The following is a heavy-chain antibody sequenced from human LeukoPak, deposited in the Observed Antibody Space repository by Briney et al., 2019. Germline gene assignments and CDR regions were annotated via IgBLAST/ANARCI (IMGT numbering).Heavy chain of an antibody. D-gene: IGHD3-10*01. J-gene: IGHJ3*02. CDR2: ISYDGSNK. V-gene: IGHV3-30-3*01. Sequence: PGRSLRLSCAASGFTFSSYAMHWVRQAPGKGLEWVAVISYDGSNKYYADSVKGRFTISRDNSKNTLYLQMNSLRAEDTAVYYCARAPITMVREVLKLGAFDIWGQGTMVTVSS. CDR3: ARAPITMVREVLKLGAFDI. CDR1: GFTFSSYA.